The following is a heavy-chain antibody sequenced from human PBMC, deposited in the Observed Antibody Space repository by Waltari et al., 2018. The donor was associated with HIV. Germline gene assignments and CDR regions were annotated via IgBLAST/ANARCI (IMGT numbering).Heavy chain of an antibody. V-gene: IGHV1-3*01. CDR2: IDVGTGNT. CDR1: GYNFNNSS. J-gene: IGHJ5*02. D-gene: IGHD1-1*01. CDR3: ARAGIVRGNAYGLLDV. Sequence: QVRLVQSGADVKRPGTSLPVSCKTSGYNFNNSSLHWLRQASGQRPEWMGWIDVGTGNTKDSQNFQDRVTITKDTCVNVDYMVLNSLKPGDRALYYCARAGIVRGNAYGLLDVWGQGTPVVVSS.